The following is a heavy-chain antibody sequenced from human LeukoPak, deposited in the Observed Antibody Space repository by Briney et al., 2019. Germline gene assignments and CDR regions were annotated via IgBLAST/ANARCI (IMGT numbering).Heavy chain of an antibody. D-gene: IGHD1-26*01. CDR3: ARDLLGWELRYFDY. J-gene: IGHJ4*02. CDR2: ISGSSSYV. Sequence: GGSLRLSCAASGFTFSDSYMTWIRQAPGKGLEWVSSISGSSSYVYYADSVKGRFSISRDNAKNSLYLQMNSLRAEDTAVYYCARDLLGWELRYFDYWGQGTLVTVSS. V-gene: IGHV3-11*06. CDR1: GFTFSDSY.